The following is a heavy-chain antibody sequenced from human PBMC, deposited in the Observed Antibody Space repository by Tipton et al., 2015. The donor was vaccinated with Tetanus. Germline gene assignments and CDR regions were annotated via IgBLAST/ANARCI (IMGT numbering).Heavy chain of an antibody. CDR3: ARWGDASGSTDLYAFDI. J-gene: IGHJ3*02. D-gene: IGHD3-10*01. CDR1: GGSISNYY. CDR2: IFYSGDT. V-gene: IGHV4-59*01. Sequence: TLSLTCTVSGGSISNYYWNWVRQSPGGRLEWIGNIFYSGDTTYNRSLQSRARIFLNTAEKQFSLRLSSVTAADTAVYYCARWGDASGSTDLYAFDIWGQGTMVIVSS.